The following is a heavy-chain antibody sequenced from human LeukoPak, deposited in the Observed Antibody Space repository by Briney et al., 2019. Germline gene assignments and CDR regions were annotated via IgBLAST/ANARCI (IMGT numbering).Heavy chain of an antibody. V-gene: IGHV7-4-1*02. CDR3: ARATTLYSRRADY. J-gene: IGHJ4*02. Sequence: ASVEVSCKAFGYTFTSYAMNWVRQAPGQGLEWMGWINTNTGNPSYAQGFTGRFVFSLDTSVTTAYLQITSLKAEDTAVYYCARATTLYSRRADYWGQGTLVTVSS. CDR2: INTNTGNP. D-gene: IGHD6-13*01. CDR1: GYTFTSYA.